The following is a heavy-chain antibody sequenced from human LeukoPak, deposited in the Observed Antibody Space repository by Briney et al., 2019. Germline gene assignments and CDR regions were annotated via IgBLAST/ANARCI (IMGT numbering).Heavy chain of an antibody. CDR3: AKLGQQLVSYYGMDA. J-gene: IGHJ6*02. V-gene: IGHV3-23*01. CDR2: ISGRGDYT. Sequence: QPGRSLRLSCAASGFTFSGYAMSWVRQAPGKGLEWVSAISGRGDYTYYADSVKGRFTISRDNSKNTLNLQMNSLRAEDTAIYYCAKLGQQLVSYYGMDAWGQGTTVTVSS. CDR1: GFTFSGYA. D-gene: IGHD6-13*01.